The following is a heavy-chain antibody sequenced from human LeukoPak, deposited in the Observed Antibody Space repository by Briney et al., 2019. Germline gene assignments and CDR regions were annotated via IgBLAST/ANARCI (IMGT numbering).Heavy chain of an antibody. J-gene: IGHJ4*02. D-gene: IGHD5-18*01. CDR2: IYYSGRT. V-gene: IGHV4-30-4*08. CDR3: ARDTYLDTAMVDY. CDR1: GGSISSGDYY. Sequence: SQTLSLTCTVSGGSISSGDYYWSWIRQPPGKGLEWIGYIYYSGRTYYNPSLKSRVTISVDTSKNQFSLKLSSVTAADTAVYYCARDTYLDTAMVDYWGQGTLVTVSS.